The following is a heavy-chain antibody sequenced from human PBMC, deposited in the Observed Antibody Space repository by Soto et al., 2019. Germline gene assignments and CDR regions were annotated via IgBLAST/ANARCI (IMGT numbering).Heavy chain of an antibody. V-gene: IGHV4-39*01. J-gene: IGHJ4*02. CDR2: IYYSGST. D-gene: IGHD3-10*01. CDR1: GVSISSSSYY. CDR3: ARHINTYYYGSGVDY. Sequence: SETLSLTCTASGVSISSSSYYWGWIRQPPGKGLEWIGSIYYSGSTYYNPSLKSRVTISVDTSKNQFSLKLSSVTAADTAVYYCARHINTYYYGSGVDYWGQGTLVTVSS.